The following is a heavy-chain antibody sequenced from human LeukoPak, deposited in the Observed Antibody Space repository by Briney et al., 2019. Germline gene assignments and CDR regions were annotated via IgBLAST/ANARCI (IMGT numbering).Heavy chain of an antibody. CDR1: GYTLTELS. D-gene: IGHD6-13*01. J-gene: IGHJ4*02. Sequence: ASVKVSCEVSGYTLTELSMHWVRQAPGKGLEWMGGFDPEDGETIYAQKFQGRVTMTEDTSTDTAYMELSSLRSEDTAVYYCATDLRAAAAGLFDYWGQGTLVTVSS. CDR3: ATDLRAAAAGLFDY. CDR2: FDPEDGET. V-gene: IGHV1-24*01.